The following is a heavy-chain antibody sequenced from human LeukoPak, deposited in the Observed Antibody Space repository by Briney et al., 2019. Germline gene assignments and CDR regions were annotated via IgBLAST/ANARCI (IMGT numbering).Heavy chain of an antibody. Sequence: GGSLRLSCAASGFTFSSYGIHWVRQAPGKGLEWVAVIWSDENKKFYADSVKGRFTISRDNFKSTLYLQMDSLRVEDTAVYYCAREGLTSTPNNAFDIWGQGSVVTVSS. CDR2: IWSDENKK. CDR3: AREGLTSTPNNAFDI. CDR1: GFTFSSYG. J-gene: IGHJ3*02. V-gene: IGHV3-33*01. D-gene: IGHD4-23*01.